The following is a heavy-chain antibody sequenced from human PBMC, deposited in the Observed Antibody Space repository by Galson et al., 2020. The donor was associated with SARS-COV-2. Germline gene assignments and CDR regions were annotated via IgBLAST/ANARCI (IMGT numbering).Heavy chain of an antibody. CDR3: ARGPVAGTGI. J-gene: IGHJ4*02. CDR1: GVSISSGSYY. CDR2: IHTSGST. D-gene: IGHD6-19*01. V-gene: IGHV4-61*02. Sequence: SETLSLTCTVSGVSISSGSYYWSWIRQPAGKELEWIGRIHTSGSTEYNPSLKSRVTIALDTSKNQFSLKLSSVTAADTATYYCARGPVAGTGIWGRGTLVTVSS.